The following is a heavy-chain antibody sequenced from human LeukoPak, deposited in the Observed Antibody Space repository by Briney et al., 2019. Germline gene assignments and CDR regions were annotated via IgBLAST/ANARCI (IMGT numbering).Heavy chain of an antibody. CDR1: GFSVSSNF. J-gene: IGHJ6*03. D-gene: IGHD1/OR15-1a*01. Sequence: GGSLRLSCAASGFSVSSNFMSWVRQAPGKGLEWVSVIYSGRTTYYADSVKGRFTISRDNSKNTLSLQMNSLRAEDTAVYYCARDGYGNNYMDVWGKGTTVTVSS. V-gene: IGHV3-53*01. CDR2: IYSGRTT. CDR3: ARDGYGNNYMDV.